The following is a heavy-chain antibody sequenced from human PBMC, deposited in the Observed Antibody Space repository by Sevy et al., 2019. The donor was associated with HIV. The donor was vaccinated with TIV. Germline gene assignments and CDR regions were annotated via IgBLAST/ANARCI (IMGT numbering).Heavy chain of an antibody. CDR1: GDSVSTNSAA. CDR2: TYYRSKWYN. V-gene: IGHV6-1*01. J-gene: IGHJ6*02. CDR3: TRHDVLRDDYYGMDV. D-gene: IGHD3-16*01. Sequence: KQSQTLSLTCAIYGDSVSTNSAAWNWIRQSPSRGLEWLGRTYYRSKWYNDYAESLKSRITINPDTSKNQFSLLLHSVTPEDTAVYYCTRHDVLRDDYYGMDVRGQGTTVTVSS.